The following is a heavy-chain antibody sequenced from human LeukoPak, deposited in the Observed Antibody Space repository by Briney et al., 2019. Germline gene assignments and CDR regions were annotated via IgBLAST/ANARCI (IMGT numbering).Heavy chain of an antibody. D-gene: IGHD2-15*01. CDR3: ARQGCSGGSCYPPTYYYGMDV. V-gene: IGHV5-51*01. CDR2: IYPGDSAT. Sequence: GESLKISCKGSGYRFTTYWIGWVRQMPGKGLEWMGIIYPGDSATRYSPSFQGQVTISADRSISTAYLQWSSLKASDTAIYYCARQGCSGGSCYPPTYYYGMDVWGHGTTLTVSS. CDR1: GYRFTTYW. J-gene: IGHJ6*02.